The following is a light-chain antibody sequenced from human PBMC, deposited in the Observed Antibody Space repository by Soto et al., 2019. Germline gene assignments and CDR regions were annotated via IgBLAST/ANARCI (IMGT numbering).Light chain of an antibody. Sequence: QSALTQPASVSGSPGQSITISCTGTSSDVGGYNYVSWYQQHPGKAPKLIIYEVSNRPSGVSNRFSGSKSGNTASLTISGLQAEDEADYYCNSHTSRSALADVIFGGGTKLTVL. V-gene: IGLV2-14*01. CDR2: EVS. CDR3: NSHTSRSALADVI. J-gene: IGLJ2*01. CDR1: SSDVGGYNY.